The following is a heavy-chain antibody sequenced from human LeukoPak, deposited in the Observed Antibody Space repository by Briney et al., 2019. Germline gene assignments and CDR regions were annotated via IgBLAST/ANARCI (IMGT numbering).Heavy chain of an antibody. CDR2: ISGSGGSK. Sequence: GGSLRLSCAASGFTFSSYAMSWVRQAPGKGLEWVSAISGSGGSKYYADSVKGRFTISRDNSKNTLYLQMNSLRAEDTAVYYCARHLVAVPGFDHWGQGTLVTVSS. D-gene: IGHD6-19*01. V-gene: IGHV3-23*01. CDR3: ARHLVAVPGFDH. CDR1: GFTFSSYA. J-gene: IGHJ4*02.